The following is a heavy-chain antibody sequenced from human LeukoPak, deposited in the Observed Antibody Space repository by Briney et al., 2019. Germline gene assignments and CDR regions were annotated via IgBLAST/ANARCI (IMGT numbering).Heavy chain of an antibody. Sequence: GGSLRLSCAASGFTFSSYEMNWVRQAPGEGLEWVSYISSSGSTIYYADSVKGRFTISRDNAKNSLYLQMNSLRAEDTAVYYRARDRGIIGYWGQGTLVTVSS. D-gene: IGHD2-21*01. CDR2: ISSSGSTI. J-gene: IGHJ4*02. CDR3: ARDRGIIGY. CDR1: GFTFSSYE. V-gene: IGHV3-48*03.